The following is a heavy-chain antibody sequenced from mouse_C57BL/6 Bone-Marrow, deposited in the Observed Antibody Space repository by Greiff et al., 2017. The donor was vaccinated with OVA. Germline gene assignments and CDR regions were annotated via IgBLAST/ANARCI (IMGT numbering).Heavy chain of an antibody. CDR3: AREGSGQLSAFDY. D-gene: IGHD3-2*02. CDR2: INPRSGNT. CDR1: GYTFTSYG. J-gene: IGHJ2*01. V-gene: IGHV1-81*01. Sequence: QVQLQESGAELARPGASVKLSCKASGYTFTSYGISWVKQRPGQGLEWIGEINPRSGNTYYNEKFKGKATLTADKSSSTAYMELRSLTSEDSAVYFCAREGSGQLSAFDYWGQGTTLTVSS.